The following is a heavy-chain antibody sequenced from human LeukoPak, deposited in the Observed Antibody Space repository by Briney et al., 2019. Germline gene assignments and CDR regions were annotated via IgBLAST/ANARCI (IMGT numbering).Heavy chain of an antibody. J-gene: IGHJ4*02. CDR1: EVTFSSYA. D-gene: IGHD3-22*01. V-gene: IGHV3-23*01. CDR3: SRDLSLQNGIVVVITNLFDY. CDR2: ISGSGSST. Sequence: GGSLRLSCAVSEVTFSSYAMSWVREAPGKGLERVSGISGSGSSTYYADSVKGRFTIPRDNSKNTLYLQMTSLRAEDTAVYYCSRDLSLQNGIVVVITNLFDYWGQGTLVTVSS.